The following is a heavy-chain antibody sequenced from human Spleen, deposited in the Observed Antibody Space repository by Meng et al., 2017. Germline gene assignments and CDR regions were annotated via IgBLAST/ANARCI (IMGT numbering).Heavy chain of an antibody. Sequence: PGRGKLSGPLYPACSDSGGSVSSSSYYCGWIRRPPGKGLGWIGSIYYSGSTYYNPSLKSRVTISVDTSKNQFSLKLSSVTAADTAVYYCARDSGIAAAPYYYYYGMDVWGQGTTVTVSS. CDR2: IYYSGST. V-gene: IGHV4-39*07. J-gene: IGHJ6*02. CDR1: GGSVSSSSYY. CDR3: ARDSGIAAAPYYYYYGMDV. D-gene: IGHD6-13*01.